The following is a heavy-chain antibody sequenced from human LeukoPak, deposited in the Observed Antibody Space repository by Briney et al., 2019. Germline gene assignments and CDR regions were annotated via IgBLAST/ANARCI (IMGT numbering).Heavy chain of an antibody. D-gene: IGHD6-13*01. CDR1: GESFSGYY. J-gene: IGHJ6*02. CDR2: INHSGST. V-gene: IGHV4-34*01. Sequence: SETLSLTCAVYGESFSGYYWSWIRQPPGKGLEWIGEINHSGSTNYNPSLKSRVTISVDTSKDQFSLKLSSVIAADTAVYYCARGGIAAAGPPLSHYYYGMDVWGQGTTVTVSS. CDR3: ARGGIAAAGPPLSHYYYGMDV.